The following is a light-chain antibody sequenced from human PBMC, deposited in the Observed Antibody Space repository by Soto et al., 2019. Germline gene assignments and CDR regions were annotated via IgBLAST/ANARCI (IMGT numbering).Light chain of an antibody. CDR1: SSDVGGYNY. CDR3: SSYTSSSTRV. J-gene: IGLJ7*01. CDR2: EVS. V-gene: IGLV2-14*01. Sequence: QSALTQPASVSGSPGQSITISCTGTSSDVGGYNYVSWYQQHPGKAPKLMIYEVSNRPSGVSNRFSGSKSGNTASLTISGLQPEDEADYYFSSYTSSSTRVFGGGTQLAVL.